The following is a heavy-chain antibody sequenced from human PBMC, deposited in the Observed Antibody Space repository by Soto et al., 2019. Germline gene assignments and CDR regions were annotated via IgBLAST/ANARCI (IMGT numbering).Heavy chain of an antibody. Sequence: EVQLVESGGALVQPGGSLRLSCAASGFTFSYYWMHWVRQAPGKGLVWVSRANSDGGSTDYADSVKGRFTISRDNSRNTLYLQMNSLRPEVTAVYYCARGPAYSARSVGVDSWGQGTLVTVSS. J-gene: IGHJ4*02. V-gene: IGHV3-74*01. CDR2: ANSDGGST. D-gene: IGHD3-16*01. CDR1: GFTFSYYW. CDR3: ARGPAYSARSVGVDS.